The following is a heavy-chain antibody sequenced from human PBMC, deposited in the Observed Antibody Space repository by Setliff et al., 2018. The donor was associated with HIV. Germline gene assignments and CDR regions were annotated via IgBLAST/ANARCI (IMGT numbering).Heavy chain of an antibody. V-gene: IGHV4-39*01. CDR1: GDSINSRSYY. CDR3: ARHFSIFGVTIISNDAFDI. CDR2: VYYSGTT. J-gene: IGHJ3*02. Sequence: SETLSLTCSVFGDSINSRSYYWGWVRQPPGKGLEWIGSVYYSGTTYYNPSLTSRVTISVDTSKNQFSLKLTSVTAADTALYYCARHFSIFGVTIISNDAFDIWGRGTMVT. D-gene: IGHD3-3*01.